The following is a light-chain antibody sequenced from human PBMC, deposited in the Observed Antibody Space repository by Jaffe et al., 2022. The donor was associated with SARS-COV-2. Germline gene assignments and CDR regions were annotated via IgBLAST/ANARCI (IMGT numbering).Light chain of an antibody. Sequence: DIQVTQSPSSLSASVGDRVTITCRTSQNVANYLHWYQQKAGKAPKLLISAASTLQSGVPSRFSGRGSGTDFTLTIDSLQPEDSATYYCQRTDTIPHTFGQGTNLEIK. CDR1: QNVANY. J-gene: IGKJ2*01. CDR3: QRTDTIPHT. V-gene: IGKV1-39*01. CDR2: AAS.